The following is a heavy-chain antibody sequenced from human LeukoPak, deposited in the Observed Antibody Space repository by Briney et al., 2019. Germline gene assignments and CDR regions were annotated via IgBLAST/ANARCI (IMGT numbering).Heavy chain of an antibody. D-gene: IGHD6-13*01. Sequence: GGSLRLSCAATGFTFSSYWRSWVRQAPGKGLEWVANIKQDGSEKYYVDSVKGRFTISRDNAKNSLYLQMNSLRAEDTAVYYCARQIGGPYRSSPFDSWGQGTLVTVSS. V-gene: IGHV3-7*01. CDR3: ARQIGGPYRSSPFDS. CDR1: GFTFSSYW. J-gene: IGHJ4*02. CDR2: IKQDGSEK.